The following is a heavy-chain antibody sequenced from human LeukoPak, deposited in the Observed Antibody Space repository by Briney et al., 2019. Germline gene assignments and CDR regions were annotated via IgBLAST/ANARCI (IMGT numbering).Heavy chain of an antibody. CDR2: INHSGST. Sequence: SDTLSLTCAVYGGSFSGYYWSWIRQPPGKGLEWIGEINHSGSTNYNPSLKSRVTISVDTSKNQFSLKLSSVTAADTAVYYCARVEMATISDYYYYMDVWGKGTTVTVSS. V-gene: IGHV4-34*01. CDR3: ARVEMATISDYYYYMDV. CDR1: GGSFSGYY. J-gene: IGHJ6*03. D-gene: IGHD5-24*01.